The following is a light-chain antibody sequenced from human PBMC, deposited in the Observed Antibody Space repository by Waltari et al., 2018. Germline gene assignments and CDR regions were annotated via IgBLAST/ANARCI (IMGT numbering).Light chain of an antibody. V-gene: IGKV3-15*01. CDR3: LQYNNWWT. J-gene: IGKJ1*01. Sequence: EIVMTQSSATLSVSPGERATLSCRASQSVSSNLAWYQQKPGQAPRLLIHGASTRATGIPARFSGSGSGTEFTLTISSLQSEDLAVYYCLQYNNWWTFGQGTKVEIK. CDR1: QSVSSN. CDR2: GAS.